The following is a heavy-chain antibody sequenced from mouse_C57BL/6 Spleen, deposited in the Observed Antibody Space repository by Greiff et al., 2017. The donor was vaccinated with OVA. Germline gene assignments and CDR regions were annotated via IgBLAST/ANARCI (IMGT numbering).Heavy chain of an antibody. Sequence: VQLQQSGAELVKPGASVKISCKASGYAFSSYWMNWVKQRPGKGLEWIGQIYPGDGDTNYNGKFKGKATLTADKSSSTAYMQLSSLTSEDSAVYFCAREADGNYVLDYWGQGTTLTVSS. CDR3: AREADGNYVLDY. CDR2: IYPGDGDT. D-gene: IGHD2-1*01. CDR1: GYAFSSYW. J-gene: IGHJ2*01. V-gene: IGHV1-80*01.